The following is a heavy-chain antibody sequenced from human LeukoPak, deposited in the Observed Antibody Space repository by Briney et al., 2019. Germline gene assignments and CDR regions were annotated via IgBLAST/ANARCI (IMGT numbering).Heavy chain of an antibody. CDR1: GYTFTGYY. J-gene: IGHJ4*02. V-gene: IGHV1-2*02. Sequence: GASVKVSCKASGYTFTGYYMHWVRQAPGQGLEWMGWINPNSGGTNYAQKFQGRVTMTRDTSISTAYMELSRLRSDDTAVYYCARDSSMGIAAAVPFDYWGQGTLVTVSS. D-gene: IGHD6-13*01. CDR3: ARDSSMGIAAAVPFDY. CDR2: INPNSGGT.